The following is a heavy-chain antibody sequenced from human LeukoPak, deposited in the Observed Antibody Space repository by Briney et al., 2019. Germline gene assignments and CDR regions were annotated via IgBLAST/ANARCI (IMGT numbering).Heavy chain of an antibody. CDR3: ARERRGSSGWYYFDY. D-gene: IGHD6-19*01. V-gene: IGHV3-9*01. CDR1: GFTFDDYA. CDR2: ISWNSGSI. Sequence: GRSLRLSCAASGFTFDDYAMHWVRQAPGKGLEWVSGISWNSGSIGYADSVKGRFTISRDNAKNSLYLQMNSLRAEDTAVYYCARERRGSSGWYYFDYRGQGTLVTVSS. J-gene: IGHJ4*02.